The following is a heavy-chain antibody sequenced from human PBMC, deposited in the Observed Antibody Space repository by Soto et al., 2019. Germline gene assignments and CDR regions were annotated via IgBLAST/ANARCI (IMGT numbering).Heavy chain of an antibody. D-gene: IGHD1-1*01. CDR1: GFSFSTYG. J-gene: IGHJ4*02. V-gene: IGHV3-30*18. Sequence: QVHLVESGGGVVQPGRSLRLSCAASGFSFSTYGMHWVRQAPGKGLEWVAFISNDGSNKYYAVSVKGRFTISRDNSKNTLYLQMNSLRAEDTAVYYCAKGFGYYWAFDYWGQGTLVTVSS. CDR2: ISNDGSNK. CDR3: AKGFGYYWAFDY.